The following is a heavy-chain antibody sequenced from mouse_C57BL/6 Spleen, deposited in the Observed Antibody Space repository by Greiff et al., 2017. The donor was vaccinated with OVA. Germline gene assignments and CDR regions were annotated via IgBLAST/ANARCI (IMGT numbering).Heavy chain of an antibody. CDR3: ARSSNYDYFDY. CDR1: GYTFTDYY. D-gene: IGHD1-1*01. CDR2: INPNNGGT. Sequence: EVQLQQSGPELVKPGASVKISCKASGYTFTDYYMNWVKQSHGKSLEWIGDINPNNGGTSYNQKFKGKATLTVDKSSSTAYMQLRSLPSEDSAVYYCARSSNYDYFDYWGQGTTLTVSS. J-gene: IGHJ2*01. V-gene: IGHV1-26*01.